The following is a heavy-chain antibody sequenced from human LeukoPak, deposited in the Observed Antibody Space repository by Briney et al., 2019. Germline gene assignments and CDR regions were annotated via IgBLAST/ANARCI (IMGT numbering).Heavy chain of an antibody. J-gene: IGHJ4*02. CDR2: IYYSGST. V-gene: IGHV4-59*01. CDR3: ARIGGEAADFDY. CDR1: GGSISSYY. D-gene: IGHD2-21*01. Sequence: SETLSLTCTVSGGSISSYYWSWIRQPPGKGLEWIGYIYYSGSTNYNPSLKSRVTISVDTSKNQFSLKLSSVTAADTAVYYCARIGGEAADFDYWGQGTLVTVSS.